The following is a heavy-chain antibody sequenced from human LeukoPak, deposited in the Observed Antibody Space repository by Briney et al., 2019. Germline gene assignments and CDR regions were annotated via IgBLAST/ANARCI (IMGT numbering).Heavy chain of an antibody. V-gene: IGHV3-23*01. CDR1: GFTFSSYA. CDR3: ASWSYYDFWSGYYPAYYYGMDV. CDR2: ISGSGGST. D-gene: IGHD3-3*01. J-gene: IGHJ6*02. Sequence: PGGSLRLSCAASGFTFSSYAMSWVRQAPGKGLEWVSAISGSGGSTYYADSVKGRFTISRDNSKNTLYLQMNSLRAEDTAVYYCASWSYYDFWSGYYPAYYYGMDVWGQGTTVTVSS.